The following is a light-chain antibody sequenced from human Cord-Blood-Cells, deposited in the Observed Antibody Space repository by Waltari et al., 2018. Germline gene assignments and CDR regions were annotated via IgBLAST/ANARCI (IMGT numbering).Light chain of an antibody. CDR2: AAS. CDR1: PSISSY. CDR3: QQSYSTPIT. Sequence: DIQMTQSPSSLSASVGDRVTITCRASPSISSYLNWYQQKPGKAPKLLIYAASSLQSGGPSRFICSGSGTDFTLTISSLQPEDFATYYCQQSYSTPITFGQGTRLEIK. V-gene: IGKV1-39*01. J-gene: IGKJ5*01.